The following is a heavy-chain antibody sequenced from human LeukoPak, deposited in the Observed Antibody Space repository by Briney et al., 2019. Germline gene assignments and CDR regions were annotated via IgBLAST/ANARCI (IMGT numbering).Heavy chain of an antibody. CDR2: IYPGDSDT. V-gene: IGHV5-51*01. J-gene: IGHJ4*02. Sequence: GESLQISCQGSGYSFTSYWIGWVRPMTGKGLEWMGIIYPGDSDTRYSPSFQGQVTISADKSISTAYLQWSSLKASDTAMYYGARLGGEAVSYYFDYWGQGTLVTVSS. CDR1: GYSFTSYW. CDR3: ARLGGEAVSYYFDY. D-gene: IGHD3-10*01.